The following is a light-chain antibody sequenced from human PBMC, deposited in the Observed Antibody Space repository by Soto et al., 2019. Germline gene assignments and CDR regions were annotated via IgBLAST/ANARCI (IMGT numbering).Light chain of an antibody. CDR3: QQYISRT. CDR1: QSISSW. J-gene: IGKJ1*01. V-gene: IGKV1-5*01. Sequence: DIQMTQSPSTLSASVGDRFTTTCRASQSISSWLAWYQQKPGKAPKLLIYDASSLESGVPSRFSGSGSGTEFTLTISSLQPDDFATYYCQQYISRTFGQGTKVEIK. CDR2: DAS.